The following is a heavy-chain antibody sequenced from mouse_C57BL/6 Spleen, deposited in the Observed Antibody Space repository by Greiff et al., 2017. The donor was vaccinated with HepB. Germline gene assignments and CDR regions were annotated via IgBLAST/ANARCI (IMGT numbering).Heavy chain of an antibody. CDR1: GFTFSDYG. Sequence: EVMLVESGGGLVKPGGSLKLSCAASGFTFSDYGMPWVRQAPEKGLEWVAYISSGSSTIYYADTVKGRFTISRDNAKNTLFMQMTSLRSDDTAMYYCARPYYDGYYLDYAMDYWGQGTSVTVSS. V-gene: IGHV5-17*01. J-gene: IGHJ4*01. CDR2: ISSGSSTI. CDR3: ARPYYDGYYLDYAMDY. D-gene: IGHD2-3*01.